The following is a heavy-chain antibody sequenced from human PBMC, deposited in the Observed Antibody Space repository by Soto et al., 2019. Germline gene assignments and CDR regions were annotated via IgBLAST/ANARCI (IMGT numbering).Heavy chain of an antibody. D-gene: IGHD1-7*01. J-gene: IGHJ5*02. V-gene: IGHV1-18*04. CDR1: GYTFTSYG. CDR3: ARRPGITGTTAWFDP. Sequence: ASVKVSCKASGYTFTSYGISWVRQAPGQGLEWMGWISAYNGNTNYAQKLQGRVTMTTDTSTSTAYMELRSLRSDDTAVYYCARRPGITGTTAWFDPWGQGTLVTVSS. CDR2: ISAYNGNT.